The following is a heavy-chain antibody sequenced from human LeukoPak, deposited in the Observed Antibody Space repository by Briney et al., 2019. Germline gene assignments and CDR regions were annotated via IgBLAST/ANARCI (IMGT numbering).Heavy chain of an antibody. CDR2: IKQDGSEK. J-gene: IGHJ4*02. CDR1: GFTFSSYW. CDR3: ARVQWELRGVGSYFEY. V-gene: IGHV3-7*01. D-gene: IGHD1-26*01. Sequence: PGGPLRLSCVVSGFTFSSYWMSWVRQAPGKGLEWVANIKQDGSEKYYVDSVKGRFTMSRENAKNSLYMQMNSLRAEDTAVYYCARVQWELRGVGSYFEYWGQGALVTVSS.